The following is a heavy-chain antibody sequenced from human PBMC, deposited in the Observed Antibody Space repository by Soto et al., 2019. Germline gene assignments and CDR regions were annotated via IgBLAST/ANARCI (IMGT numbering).Heavy chain of an antibody. D-gene: IGHD3-22*01. J-gene: IGHJ4*02. Sequence: AALKVSCKASGYTFTSYGINWVRQAPGQGLEWMGWISAYNGNTNYAQKLQGRVTMTTDTSTSTAYMEMRSLRSDDTAVYYCARGKNTYYYDSSGYYPLYYFAYWGQGTLVTVSS. V-gene: IGHV1-18*04. CDR2: ISAYNGNT. CDR1: GYTFTSYG. CDR3: ARGKNTYYYDSSGYYPLYYFAY.